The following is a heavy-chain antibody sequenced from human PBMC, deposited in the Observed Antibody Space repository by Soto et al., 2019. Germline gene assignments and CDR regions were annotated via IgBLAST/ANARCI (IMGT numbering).Heavy chain of an antibody. CDR2: IYPGDSDT. D-gene: IGHD6-13*01. J-gene: IGHJ5*02. CDR3: ARHGGVIHTPHFDP. CDR1: GYTFSTYW. Sequence: GESLKISCQGSGYTFSTYWIAWVRQMPGKGLEWVGIIYPGDSDTRYSPSFRGQVTISADKSISTAYLQWSSLKASDTATYYCARHGGVIHTPHFDPWGQGTLVTVSS. V-gene: IGHV5-51*01.